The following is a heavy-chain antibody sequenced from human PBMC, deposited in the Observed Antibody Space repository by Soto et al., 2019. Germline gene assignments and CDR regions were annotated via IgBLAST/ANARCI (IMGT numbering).Heavy chain of an antibody. CDR1: GGSISSGGYY. Sequence: PSETLSLTCTVSGGSISSGGYYWSWIRQHPGKGLEWIGYIYYSGSTYYNPSLKSRVTISVDTSKNQFSLKLSSVTAADTAVYYCARAFSPNSSARNLYYYGMDVWGQGTTVTVSS. J-gene: IGHJ6*02. CDR3: ARAFSPNSSARNLYYYGMDV. CDR2: IYYSGST. V-gene: IGHV4-31*03. D-gene: IGHD6-25*01.